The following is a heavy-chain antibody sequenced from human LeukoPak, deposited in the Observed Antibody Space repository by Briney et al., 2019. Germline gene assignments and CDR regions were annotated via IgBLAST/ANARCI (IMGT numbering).Heavy chain of an antibody. J-gene: IGHJ5*02. CDR1: GYTFTGYY. Sequence: ASVKVSCRASGYTFTGYYMHWVRQAPGQGLEWMGWINPNSGGTNYAQKFQGRVTMTRDTSISTAYMELSRLRSDDTAVYYCARDHCSGGSCYSGVNWFDPWGQGTLVTVSS. D-gene: IGHD2-15*01. CDR3: ARDHCSGGSCYSGVNWFDP. V-gene: IGHV1-2*02. CDR2: INPNSGGT.